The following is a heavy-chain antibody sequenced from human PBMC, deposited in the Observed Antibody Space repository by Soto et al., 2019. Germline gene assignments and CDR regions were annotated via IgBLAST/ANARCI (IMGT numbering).Heavy chain of an antibody. CDR2: ISSSSSTI. CDR1: GFTFSSYS. D-gene: IGHD2-15*01. J-gene: IGHJ6*02. CDR3: ARDHYCSGGCYGMDV. Sequence: PGGSLRLSCAASGFTFSSYSMNWVRQAPGKGLEWVSYISSSSSTIYYADSVKGRFIISRDNAKNSLYLQMNSLRDEDTAVYYCARDHYCSGGCYGMDVWGQGTTVTVSS. V-gene: IGHV3-48*02.